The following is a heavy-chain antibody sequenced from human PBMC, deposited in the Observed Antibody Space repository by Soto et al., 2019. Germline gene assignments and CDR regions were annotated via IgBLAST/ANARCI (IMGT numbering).Heavy chain of an antibody. V-gene: IGHV4-30-4*01. J-gene: IGHJ6*02. CDR1: GGSIISGDYY. CDR2: IYYSGST. CDR3: ARDRGDYGMDV. D-gene: IGHD3-10*01. Sequence: SETLSLTCTVSGGSIISGDYYWSWIRQPPGKGLEWIGYIYYSGSTYYNPSLKSRVTISVDTSKNQFSLKLSSVTAADTAVYYCARDRGDYGMDVWGQGTTVTVSS.